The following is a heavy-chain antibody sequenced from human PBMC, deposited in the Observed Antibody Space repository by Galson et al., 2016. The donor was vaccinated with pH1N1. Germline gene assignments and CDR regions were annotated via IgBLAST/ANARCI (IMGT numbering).Heavy chain of an antibody. V-gene: IGHV4-31*03. CDR3: ARPDYVDVDLKNWYFDL. CDR1: GGSISTGGCY. D-gene: IGHD4-17*01. Sequence: TLSLTCTVSGGSISTGGCYWSWIRQQPGKGLEWIGYIYYRGRTYYNPSHKSRVTISVDTSKNQFSLKLRSVTAADTAVYYCARPDYVDVDLKNWYFDLWGRGTLVTVSS. J-gene: IGHJ2*01. CDR2: IYYRGRT.